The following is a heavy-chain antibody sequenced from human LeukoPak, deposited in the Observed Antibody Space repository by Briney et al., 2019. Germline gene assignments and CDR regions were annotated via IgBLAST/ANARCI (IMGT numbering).Heavy chain of an antibody. CDR1: GYTFTSYG. CDR3: ARGGPKYQLLWDFDY. D-gene: IGHD2-2*01. V-gene: IGHV1-18*01. CDR2: ISAYNGNT. J-gene: IGHJ4*02. Sequence: ASVKVSCKASGYTFTSYGISWVRQAPRQGLEWMGWISAYNGNTNYAQKLQGRVTMTIDTSTSTAYMELRSLRSDDTAVYYCARGGPKYQLLWDFDYWGQGTLVTVFS.